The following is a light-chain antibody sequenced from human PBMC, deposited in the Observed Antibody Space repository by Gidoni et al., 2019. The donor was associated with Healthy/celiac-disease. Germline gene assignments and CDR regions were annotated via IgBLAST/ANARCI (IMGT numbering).Light chain of an antibody. Sequence: EIVMTQSPATLSVSPGERATLSCRASQSVSSNLAWYQQKPGQAPRLLIYGASTRATDIPARFSGSGSGTEFTLTISSLQSEDFAVYYCQQYNNWPPGRTFXQXTKLEIK. V-gene: IGKV3-15*01. CDR3: QQYNNWPPGRT. CDR1: QSVSSN. J-gene: IGKJ2*01. CDR2: GAS.